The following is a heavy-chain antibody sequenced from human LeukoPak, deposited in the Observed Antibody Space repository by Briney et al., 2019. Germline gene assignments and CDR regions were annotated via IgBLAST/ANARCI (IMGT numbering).Heavy chain of an antibody. J-gene: IGHJ4*02. Sequence: PGGSLRLSCAASGFTFSSYGMHWVRQAPGKGLEWVGRIKSKINDETTDYAVPVKGRFTISRDDSKNTVYLQMDSLKTEDTAVYYCTTDSQRSTYYYEFDYWGQGTLVTVSS. CDR2: IKSKINDETT. D-gene: IGHD3-22*01. V-gene: IGHV3-15*01. CDR1: GFTFSSYG. CDR3: TTDSQRSTYYYEFDY.